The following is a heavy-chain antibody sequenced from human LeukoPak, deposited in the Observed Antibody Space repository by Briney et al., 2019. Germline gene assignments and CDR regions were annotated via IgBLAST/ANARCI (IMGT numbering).Heavy chain of an antibody. V-gene: IGHV4-38-2*01. D-gene: IGHD3-22*01. J-gene: IGHJ6*03. CDR1: GYSISSGYY. Sequence: PSETLSLTCVVSGYSISSGYYWGWIRQPPGKGLEWIGSIYHSGSTYYNPSLKSRVTISVDTSKNQFSLKLSSVTAADTAVYYCARGRFGIVSYYYMDVWDKGTTVTVSS. CDR3: ARGRFGIVSYYYMDV. CDR2: IYHSGST.